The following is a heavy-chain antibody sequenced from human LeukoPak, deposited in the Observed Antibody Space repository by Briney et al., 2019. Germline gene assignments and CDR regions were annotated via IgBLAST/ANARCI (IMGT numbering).Heavy chain of an antibody. D-gene: IGHD2-2*01. CDR2: IIPIFGTA. Sequence: SVKVSRKASGGTFSSYAISWVRQAPGQGLVWMGGIIPIFGTANYAQKFQGRVTITADESTSTAYMELSSLRSEDTAVYYCARDRSVVPAALPEYYFDYWGQGTLVTVSS. CDR3: ARDRSVVPAALPEYYFDY. CDR1: GGTFSSYA. V-gene: IGHV1-69*13. J-gene: IGHJ4*02.